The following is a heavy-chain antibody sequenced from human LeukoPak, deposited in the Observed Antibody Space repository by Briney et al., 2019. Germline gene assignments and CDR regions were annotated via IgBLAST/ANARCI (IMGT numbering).Heavy chain of an antibody. Sequence: ASVKVSCKASGYTFTSYAMNWVRQAPGQGLEWMGWINTNTGNPTYAQGFTGRFVFSLDTSVSTAYLQISSLKAEDTAVYYCARGNGKLPYYGSGSPDLYYFDYWGQGTLVTVSS. V-gene: IGHV7-4-1*02. CDR3: ARGNGKLPYYGSGSPDLYYFDY. J-gene: IGHJ4*02. CDR1: GYTFTSYA. CDR2: INTNTGNP. D-gene: IGHD3-10*01.